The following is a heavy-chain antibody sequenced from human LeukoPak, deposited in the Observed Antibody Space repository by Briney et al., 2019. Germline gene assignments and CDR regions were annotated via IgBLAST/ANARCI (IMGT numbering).Heavy chain of an antibody. CDR1: GYTFTIYG. CDR3: AREGGTQLPLPTTWFDP. J-gene: IGHJ5*02. V-gene: IGHV1-18*04. CDR2: ISAYNGNT. D-gene: IGHD2-2*01. Sequence: ASVKVSCKASGYTFTIYGISWVRQAPGQGGEWMGWISAYNGNTNYAQKLQGRVTITTDTSTSTAYMELRSLRSDHTAVYYCAREGGTQLPLPTTWFDPWGQGTLVTVSS.